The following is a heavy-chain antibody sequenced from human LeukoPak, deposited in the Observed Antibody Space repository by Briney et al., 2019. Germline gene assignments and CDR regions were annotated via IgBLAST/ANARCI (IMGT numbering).Heavy chain of an antibody. V-gene: IGHV4-59*12. Sequence: SETLSLTCTVSGGSISTYYWNWIRLPPGKGLEWIGYIYYTGSTNYNPSLKSRVTISVDTSKNQFSLKLSSVTAADTAVYYCARDNIVVVPAAMKYYYYMDVWGKGTTVTISS. D-gene: IGHD2-2*01. J-gene: IGHJ6*03. CDR3: ARDNIVVVPAAMKYYYYMDV. CDR1: GGSISTYY. CDR2: IYYTGST.